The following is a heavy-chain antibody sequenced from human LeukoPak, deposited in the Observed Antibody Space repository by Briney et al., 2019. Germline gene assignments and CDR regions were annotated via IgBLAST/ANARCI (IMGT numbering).Heavy chain of an antibody. CDR2: FDPEDGET. D-gene: IGHD3-3*01. CDR1: GYTLTELS. Sequence: ASVKVSCKVSGYTLTELSMHWVRQAPGKGLEWMGGFDPEDGETIYAQKFQGRVTMTEDTSTDTAYMELSSLRSEDTAVYYCARAEGLTYYDFWRGSFDYWGQGTLVTVSS. J-gene: IGHJ4*02. CDR3: ARAEGLTYYDFWRGSFDY. V-gene: IGHV1-24*01.